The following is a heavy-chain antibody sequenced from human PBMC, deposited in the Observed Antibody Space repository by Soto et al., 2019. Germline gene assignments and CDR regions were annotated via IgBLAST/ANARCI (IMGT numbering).Heavy chain of an antibody. J-gene: IGHJ6*02. D-gene: IGHD3-3*01. V-gene: IGHV1-18*01. CDR2: ISSYNVDT. CDR1: GYRFNTYG. CDR3: ARGHGEIIGAMDV. Sequence: QAQMVQSGPEVKKPGASVKVSCTASGYRFNTYGISWVRQAPGQGLEWMGRISSYNVDTNYAEKFEDRLTMTTDTSTNTAYMDLKSLRSDDTAVYFCARGHGEIIGAMDVWGQGTSVTVSS.